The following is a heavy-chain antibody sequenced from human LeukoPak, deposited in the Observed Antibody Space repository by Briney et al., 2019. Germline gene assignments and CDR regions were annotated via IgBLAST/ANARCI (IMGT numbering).Heavy chain of an antibody. Sequence: SETLSLTCTVSGGSISSGGYYWSWLRQHPGKGLEWIGYIYYSGSTYYNPSLKSRVTISVDTSKNQFSLKLSSVTAADTAVYYCARVPTYYYDSSGYCFDYWGQGTLVTVSS. V-gene: IGHV4-31*03. CDR2: IYYSGST. J-gene: IGHJ4*02. D-gene: IGHD3-22*01. CDR3: ARVPTYYYDSSGYCFDY. CDR1: GGSISSGGYY.